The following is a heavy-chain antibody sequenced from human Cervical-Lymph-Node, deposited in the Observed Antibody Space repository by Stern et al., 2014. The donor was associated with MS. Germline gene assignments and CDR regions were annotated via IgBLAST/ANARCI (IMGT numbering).Heavy chain of an antibody. CDR3: ASGSYSGSDAFDI. CDR1: GFTSNSSA. J-gene: IGHJ3*02. V-gene: IGHV3-30*04. CDR2: MSYNGGSQ. D-gene: IGHD1-26*01. Sequence: VHLVESGGGVVRPGRSLRLSCAASGFTSNSSAMHWVRPAPGKGLQWVTVMSYNGGSQYYTDFVKGRFTISRDKSKNTLYLQMNNLRPEDTAVYYCASGSYSGSDAFDIWGQGTMVTVSP.